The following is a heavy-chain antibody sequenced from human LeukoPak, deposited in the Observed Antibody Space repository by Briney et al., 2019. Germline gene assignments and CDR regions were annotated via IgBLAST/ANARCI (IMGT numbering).Heavy chain of an antibody. J-gene: IGHJ5*02. CDR2: ISAYNGNT. V-gene: IGHV1-18*04. CDR1: GYTFTGYY. D-gene: IGHD2-2*01. Sequence: ASVKVSCKASGYTFTGYYMHWVRQAPGQGLEWMGWISAYNGNTNYAQKFQDRVTMTTDTSTSTAYMELKNLRSDDTAVYYCARVGVVVPANWFDPWGQGTLVTVSS. CDR3: ARVGVVVPANWFDP.